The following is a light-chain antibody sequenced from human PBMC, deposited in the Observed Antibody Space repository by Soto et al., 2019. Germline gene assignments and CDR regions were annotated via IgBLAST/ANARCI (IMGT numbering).Light chain of an antibody. CDR1: QSISSW. Sequence: DIQMTQSXSXXSXXXXXXXXIXXRASQSISSWLAWYQQKPGKAPKLLIYKASSLESGVPSRFSGSGSGTEFTLTISSLQSEDFAVYYCQQYNSWPLTFGGGTKVDI. J-gene: IGKJ4*01. V-gene: IGKV1-5*03. CDR3: QQYNSWPLT. CDR2: KAS.